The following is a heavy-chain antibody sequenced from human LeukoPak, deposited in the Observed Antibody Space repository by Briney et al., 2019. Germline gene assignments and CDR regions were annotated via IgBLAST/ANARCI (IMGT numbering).Heavy chain of an antibody. CDR3: ARDSAQRNSGSYD. CDR2: IRYDGSNK. J-gene: IGHJ4*02. CDR1: GFTFSSYG. D-gene: IGHD1-26*01. Sequence: GGSLRLSCAASGFTFSSYGMHWVRQAPGKGLERVAFIRYDGSNKYYADSVKGRFTISRDNSKNTLYLQMNSLRAEDTAVYYCARDSAQRNSGSYDWGQGTLVTVSS. V-gene: IGHV3-30*02.